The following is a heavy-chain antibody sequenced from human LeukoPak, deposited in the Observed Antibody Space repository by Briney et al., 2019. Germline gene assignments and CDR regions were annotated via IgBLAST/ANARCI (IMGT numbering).Heavy chain of an antibody. V-gene: IGHV3-15*01. CDR3: TTPRPPDY. CDR1: GFTFSNAW. Sequence: PGGSLRLSCAASGFTFSNAWMSWVRQAPGKGLEWVGRIKSKTAGGTTDYAARVKGRFTISRDDSKNTVYLQMNSLKTEDTAVYYCTTPRPPDYWGQGTLVTVSS. J-gene: IGHJ4*02. CDR2: IKSKTAGGTT.